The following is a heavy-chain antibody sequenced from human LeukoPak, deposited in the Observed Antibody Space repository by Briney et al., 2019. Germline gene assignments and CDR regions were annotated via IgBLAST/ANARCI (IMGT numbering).Heavy chain of an antibody. CDR3: ARALNYDILTGRPSGIYYFDY. J-gene: IGHJ4*02. CDR1: GFTFSSYS. CDR2: ISSSSSCI. V-gene: IGHV3-21*01. D-gene: IGHD3-9*01. Sequence: GGSLRLSCAASGFTFSSYSMNWVRQAPGKGLEWVSSISSSSSCIYYADSVKGRFTISRDNAKNSLYLQMNSLRAEDTAVYYCARALNYDILTGRPSGIYYFDYWGQGTLVTVSS.